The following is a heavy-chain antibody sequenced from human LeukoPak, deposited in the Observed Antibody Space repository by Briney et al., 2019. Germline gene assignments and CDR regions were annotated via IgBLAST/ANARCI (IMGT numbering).Heavy chain of an antibody. CDR3: ARRFLRASAAIRQNWFDP. D-gene: IGHD2-2*02. J-gene: IGHJ5*02. V-gene: IGHV4-34*01. Sequence: SETLSLTCAVYGGSFSGYYWSWLRQPPGKGLEWIGEINHSGSTNYNPSLKSRVTISVDTSKNQFSLKLSSVTAADTAVYYCARRFLRASAAIRQNWFDPWGQGTLGTVSS. CDR2: INHSGST. CDR1: GGSFSGYY.